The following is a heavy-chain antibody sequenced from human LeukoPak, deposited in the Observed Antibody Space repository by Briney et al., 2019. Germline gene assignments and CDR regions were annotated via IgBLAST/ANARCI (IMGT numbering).Heavy chain of an antibody. J-gene: IGHJ4*02. CDR3: ARDPEALDY. V-gene: IGHV3-48*02. CDR2: IRSRGDTI. Sequence: GGSLRLSCAASGFTFSTYSMNWVRQAPGKGLEWVAYIRSRGDTIYYADSVKGRFTISRDVAKNSLHLQMNSLRDEDTAVYYCARDPEALDYWGQGTLVTVSS. CDR1: GFTFSTYS.